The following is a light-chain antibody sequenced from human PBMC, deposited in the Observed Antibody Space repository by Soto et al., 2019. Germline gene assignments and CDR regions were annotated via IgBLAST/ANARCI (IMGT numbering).Light chain of an antibody. CDR2: GAS. CDR3: QQYNNWPQT. Sequence: EIVMTQSPATLSVSPGERATLSCRASQSVSSNLAWYQQKPGQAPRLLISGASTRATGIPARFSASETPTELTHTSRSLHSEDFAVYYCQQYNNWPQTFAQGTKVEI. V-gene: IGKV3D-15*01. J-gene: IGKJ1*01. CDR1: QSVSSN.